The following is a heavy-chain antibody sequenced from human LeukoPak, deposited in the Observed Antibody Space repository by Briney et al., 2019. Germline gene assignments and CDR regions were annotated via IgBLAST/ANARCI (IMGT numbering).Heavy chain of an antibody. Sequence: GKSLKISCKGSGYSFTSYWIIWVRQMPGKGLEWMGKIDPSDSYTKYSPSFQGHVIVSADKSLSTAYLQWSSLKASDTAMYYCARASAASWYYFDYWGPGTLVTVSS. J-gene: IGHJ4*02. V-gene: IGHV5-10-1*01. CDR3: ARASAASWYYFDY. CDR1: GYSFTSYW. CDR2: IDPSDSYT. D-gene: IGHD6-13*01.